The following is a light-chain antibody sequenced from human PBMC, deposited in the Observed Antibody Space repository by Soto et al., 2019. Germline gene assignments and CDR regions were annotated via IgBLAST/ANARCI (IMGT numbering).Light chain of an antibody. J-gene: IGKJ1*01. Sequence: EIVLTQSPGTLSLSPGERATLSCRASQSVSSSYLAWYQQKPGQAPRLLIYGASSRATGIPDRFSGSGSGTDFTLTSSRLEPEDFAVYYCQQCGSSPWTFGQGTKVEIK. V-gene: IGKV3-20*01. CDR3: QQCGSSPWT. CDR2: GAS. CDR1: QSVSSSY.